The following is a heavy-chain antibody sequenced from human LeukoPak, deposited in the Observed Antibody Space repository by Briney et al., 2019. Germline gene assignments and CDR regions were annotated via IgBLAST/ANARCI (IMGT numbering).Heavy chain of an antibody. CDR1: GFTFSSYG. Sequence: GGSLRLSCAASGFTFSSYGMHWVRQAPGKGLEWVAIISYDGSNKYYADSVKGRFTISRDNSKNTLYLQMNSLRAEDTAVYYCARMHYYDSSGYSPSDYWGQGTLVTVSS. CDR3: ARMHYYDSSGYSPSDY. D-gene: IGHD3-22*01. J-gene: IGHJ4*02. V-gene: IGHV3-30*03. CDR2: ISYDGSNK.